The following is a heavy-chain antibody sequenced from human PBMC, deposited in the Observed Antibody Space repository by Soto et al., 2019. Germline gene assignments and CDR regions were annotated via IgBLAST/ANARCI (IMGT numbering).Heavy chain of an antibody. CDR3: ARIAASGRGWDV. CDR1: GFTFSSYW. CDR2: IKQDGSEE. J-gene: IGHJ6*02. V-gene: IGHV3-7*01. Sequence: EVQLVESGGGLVQPGGSLRLSCVDSGFTFSSYWMSWVRQAPVKGLEWVGNIKQDGSEENYVDSVKGRFTISRDNDKNSMYLKMNSLRAEDAAVYYCARIAASGRGWDVWGQGTTVVVSS. D-gene: IGHD6-13*01.